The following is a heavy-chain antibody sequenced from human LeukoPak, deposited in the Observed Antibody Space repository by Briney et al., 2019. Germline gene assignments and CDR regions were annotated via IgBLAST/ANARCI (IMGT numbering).Heavy chain of an antibody. Sequence: GGTLRLSCAASGFIFSSYGMSWVRQAPGKGLEWVSAISGSGGSTYYADSVKGRFTISRDNSKNTLYLQMNSLRAEDTAVYYCANWNKQCSGGSCYYYSFDYWGQGTLVTVSS. D-gene: IGHD2-15*01. CDR2: ISGSGGST. V-gene: IGHV3-23*01. J-gene: IGHJ4*02. CDR3: ANWNKQCSGGSCYYYSFDY. CDR1: GFIFSSYG.